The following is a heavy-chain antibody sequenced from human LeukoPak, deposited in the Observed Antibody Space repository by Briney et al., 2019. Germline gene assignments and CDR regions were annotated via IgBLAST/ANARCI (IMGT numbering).Heavy chain of an antibody. V-gene: IGHV3-9*01. CDR2: ISWNSGSI. CDR1: GFTFDDYA. CDR3: AKDIFCSGGSCYKVFDI. Sequence: GGSLRLSCAASGFTFDDYAMHWVRHAPGKGLEWVSGISWNSGSIGYADSVKGRFTISRDNAKNSLYLQMNSLRAKDTALYYCAKDIFCSGGSCYKVFDIWGQGTMVTVSS. J-gene: IGHJ3*02. D-gene: IGHD2-15*01.